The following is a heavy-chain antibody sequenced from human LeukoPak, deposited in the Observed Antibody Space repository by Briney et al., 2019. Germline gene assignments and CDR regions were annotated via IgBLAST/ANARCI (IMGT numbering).Heavy chain of an antibody. J-gene: IGHJ3*02. D-gene: IGHD2-2*01. V-gene: IGHV4-30-4*08. CDR1: GGSISSGDYY. CDR2: IYYSGST. CDR3: AREGYQLPKAWLRIGAFDI. Sequence: SQTLSLTCTVSGGSISSGDYYWSWIRQPPGKGLEWIGYIYYSGSTYYNPSLKSRVTISVDTSKNQFSLKLSSVTAADTAVYYCAREGYQLPKAWLRIGAFDIRGQGTMVTVSS.